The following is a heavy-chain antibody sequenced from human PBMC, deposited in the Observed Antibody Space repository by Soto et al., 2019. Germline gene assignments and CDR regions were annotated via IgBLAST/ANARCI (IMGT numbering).Heavy chain of an antibody. CDR2: ISYDGSNK. D-gene: IGHD4-17*01. CDR3: AKDRAHDYGDSFDY. V-gene: IGHV3-30*18. J-gene: IGHJ4*02. CDR1: GFTFSSYG. Sequence: QVQLVESGGGVVQPGRSLRLSCAASGFTFSSYGMHWVRQAPGKGLEWVAVISYDGSNKYYADSVKGRFTISRDNSKNTLYLQMNSLRAEDTAVYYCAKDRAHDYGDSFDYWGQGTLVTVSS.